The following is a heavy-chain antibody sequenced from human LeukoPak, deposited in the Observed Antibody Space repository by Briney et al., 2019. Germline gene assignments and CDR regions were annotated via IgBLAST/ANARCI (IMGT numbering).Heavy chain of an antibody. CDR3: ARDVGRYYYDSSGSPKVYYYMDV. Sequence: PGGSLRLSCAASGFSFRDYGMHWVRQAPGKGLEWVSSISSSSSYIYYADSVKGRFTISRDNAKNSLYLQMNSLRAEDTAVYYCARDVGRYYYDSSGSPKVYYYMDVWGKGTTVTISS. CDR2: ISSSSSYI. V-gene: IGHV3-21*01. CDR1: GFSFRDYG. J-gene: IGHJ6*03. D-gene: IGHD3-22*01.